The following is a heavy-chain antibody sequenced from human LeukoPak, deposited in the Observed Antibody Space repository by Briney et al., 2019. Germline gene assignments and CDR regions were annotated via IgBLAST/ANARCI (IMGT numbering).Heavy chain of an antibody. CDR2: ISYDGSNK. J-gene: IGHJ5*02. V-gene: IGHV3-30*04. D-gene: IGHD2-21*02. CDR3: ARDLARVVVTACWFDP. Sequence: LAGGSLRLSCAASGFTFSSYAMHWVRQAPGKGLEWVAVISYDGSNKYYADSVKGRFTISRDNSKNTLYLQMNSLRAEDTAVYYCARDLARVVVTACWFDPWGQGTLVTVSS. CDR1: GFTFSSYA.